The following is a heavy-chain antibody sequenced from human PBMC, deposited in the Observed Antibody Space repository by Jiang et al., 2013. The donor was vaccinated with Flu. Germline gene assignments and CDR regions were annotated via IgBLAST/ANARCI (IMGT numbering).Heavy chain of an antibody. D-gene: IGHD3-22*01. J-gene: IGHJ4*02. CDR3: ARDFSRYDNSGN. CDR2: INPSSGSS. CDR1: GYTFTSYH. Sequence: GAEVKKPGASVKVSCKASGYTFTSYHMHWVRQAPGQGFEWMGIINPSSGSSNYAQKFQGRVTMTRDTSTSTVYMELGSLRPEDTAVYYCARDFSRYDNSGNWGQGTLVTASS. V-gene: IGHV1-46*03.